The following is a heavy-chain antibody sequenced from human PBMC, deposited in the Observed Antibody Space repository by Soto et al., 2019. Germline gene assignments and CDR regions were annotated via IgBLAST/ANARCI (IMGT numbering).Heavy chain of an antibody. V-gene: IGHV1-3*01. D-gene: IGHD3-22*01. CDR1: GYTFTSYA. CDR3: ARSSGYYDVDY. Sequence: QVQLVQSGAEVKKPGASVKVSCKASGYTFTSYAMHWVRQAPGQRLEWMGWINAGNGNTKYSQKFQGGVTITRDTSASTAYMELSSLRSEDTAVYYCARSSGYYDVDYWGQGTLVTVSS. CDR2: INAGNGNT. J-gene: IGHJ4*02.